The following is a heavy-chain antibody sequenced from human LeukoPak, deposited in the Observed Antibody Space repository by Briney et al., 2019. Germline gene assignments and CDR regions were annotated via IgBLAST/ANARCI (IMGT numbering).Heavy chain of an antibody. D-gene: IGHD2-15*01. CDR3: ARILGAYCSGGSCPDAFDI. Sequence: SETLSLTCAVSGYSISSGYYWGWIPPPPGKGLEWIGNIYHSGRTYFNPSLKSRVTISVDTSQNQFSLKLSSVTAADTAVYYCARILGAYCSGGSCPDAFDIWGQGTMVTVSS. V-gene: IGHV4-38-2*01. CDR1: GYSISSGYY. J-gene: IGHJ3*02. CDR2: IYHSGRT.